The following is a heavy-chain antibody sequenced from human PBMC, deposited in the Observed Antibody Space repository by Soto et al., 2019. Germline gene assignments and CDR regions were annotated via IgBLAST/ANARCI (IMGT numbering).Heavy chain of an antibody. V-gene: IGHV2-5*02. CDR3: IQSRCGGDCLQSYASYYYYGMDV. CDR1: AFSLSTGGVG. CDR2: IYWVDDK. D-gene: IGHD2-21*02. Sequence: QITLKESGPTLVTPTQTLTLTCTFSAFSLSTGGVGVGWIRQPPGKALEWLALIYWVDDKRYSPSLRSRLTITKDTPKNQVVLTMTNMDPVDTATYYCIQSRCGGDCLQSYASYYYYGMDVWGQGTTVTVSS. J-gene: IGHJ6*02.